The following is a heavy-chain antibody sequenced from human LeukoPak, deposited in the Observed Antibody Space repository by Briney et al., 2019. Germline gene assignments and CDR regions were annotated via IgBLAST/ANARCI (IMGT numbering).Heavy chain of an antibody. CDR1: GFTFVKYD. D-gene: IGHD5-18*01. V-gene: IGHV3-23*01. CDR2: ISKSGFET. J-gene: IGHJ4*02. CDR3: AKGREQPWNFDY. Sequence: PGGSLRLSCAASGFTFVKYDMAWVRQAPGKGLEWVSAISKSGFETFYADSVKGRFTISRDTSTNTLYLQMNSLRADGTAVYYCAKGREQPWNFDYWGQGALVTVSS.